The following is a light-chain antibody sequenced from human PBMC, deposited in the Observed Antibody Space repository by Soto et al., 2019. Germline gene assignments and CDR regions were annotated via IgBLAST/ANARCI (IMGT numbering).Light chain of an antibody. Sequence: QSALTQPASVSGSPGQSITLSCTGTSSAVGAYNSVSWYQQHPGKAPKLIIYDVSTRPSGVSNRFSGSKSGNTASLTISGLQAEDEADYYCSSSTTSTTRVFGTGTKVTVL. J-gene: IGLJ1*01. V-gene: IGLV2-14*03. CDR1: SSAVGAYNS. CDR3: SSSTTSTTRV. CDR2: DVS.